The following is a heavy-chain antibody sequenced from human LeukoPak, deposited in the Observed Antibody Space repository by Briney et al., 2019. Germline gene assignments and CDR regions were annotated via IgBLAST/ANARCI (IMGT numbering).Heavy chain of an antibody. CDR3: ARGGKIALAGTRSSQYFQH. V-gene: IGHV3-30*04. CDR1: GFTFSSHA. CDR2: ISYDGAKK. D-gene: IGHD6-19*01. J-gene: IGHJ1*01. Sequence: PGRSLRLSCAASGFTFSSHAMHWVCQAPGKGLEWVAVISYDGAKKNYADSVKGRFTISRDNSKNTQYLQMNSLRAEDTAVYYCARGGKIALAGTRSSQYFQHWGQGTLVTVSS.